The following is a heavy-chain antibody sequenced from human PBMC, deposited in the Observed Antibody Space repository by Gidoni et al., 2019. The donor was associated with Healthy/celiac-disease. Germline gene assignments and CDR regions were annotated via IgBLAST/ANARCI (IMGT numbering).Heavy chain of an antibody. Sequence: QVQLQQWGAGLLKPSETLSLTCAVYGGSFSGYSWSWIRQPPGKGLEWIGEINHSGSTNYNPSLKSRVTISVDTSKNQFSLKLSSVTAADTAVYYCARVAGYCTNGVCYTSKYDYWGQGTLVTVSS. CDR2: INHSGST. J-gene: IGHJ4*02. V-gene: IGHV4-34*01. CDR1: GGSFSGYS. D-gene: IGHD2-8*01. CDR3: ARVAGYCTNGVCYTSKYDY.